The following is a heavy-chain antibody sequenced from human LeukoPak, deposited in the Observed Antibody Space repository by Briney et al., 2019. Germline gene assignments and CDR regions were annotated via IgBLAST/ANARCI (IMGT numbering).Heavy chain of an antibody. Sequence: SETLSLTCAVYGGSFSGYYWSWIRQPPGKGLEWIGEINHSGSTNYNPSLKSRVTISVDTSKNQFSLKLSSVTAADTAVYYCARDQPRHWYFDWLSPAGAFDIWGQGTMVTVSS. J-gene: IGHJ3*02. D-gene: IGHD3-9*01. CDR2: INHSGST. CDR3: ARDQPRHWYFDWLSPAGAFDI. CDR1: GGSFSGYY. V-gene: IGHV4-34*01.